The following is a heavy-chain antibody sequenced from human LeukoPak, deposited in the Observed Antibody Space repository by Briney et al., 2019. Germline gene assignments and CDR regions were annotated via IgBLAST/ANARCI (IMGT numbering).Heavy chain of an antibody. J-gene: IGHJ4*02. D-gene: IGHD3-3*01. V-gene: IGHV4-30-4*08. CDR3: ARVLRFLEWPKYFFDY. CDR1: GGSISSDDYY. Sequence: PSETLSLTCTVSGGSISSDDYYWSWIRQPPGKGLEWIGYIYYSGSTYYNPSLKSRVTISVDTSKNQFSLKLSSVTAADTAVYYCARVLRFLEWPKYFFDYWGQGTLVTVSS. CDR2: IYYSGST.